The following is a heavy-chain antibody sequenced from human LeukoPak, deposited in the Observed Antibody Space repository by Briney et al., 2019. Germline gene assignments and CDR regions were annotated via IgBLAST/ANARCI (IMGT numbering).Heavy chain of an antibody. CDR1: GYTFTGYY. D-gene: IGHD5-18*01. J-gene: IGHJ6*03. V-gene: IGHV1-2*06. CDR3: ARDGWIQLWLRNYYYMDV. Sequence: ASVKVSCKASGYTFTGYYMHWVRQAPGQGLEWMGRINPNSGGTNYAQKFQGRVTMTRDTSISTAYMELSRLRSDDTAVYYCARDGWIQLWLRNYYYMDVWGEGTTVTVSS. CDR2: INPNSGGT.